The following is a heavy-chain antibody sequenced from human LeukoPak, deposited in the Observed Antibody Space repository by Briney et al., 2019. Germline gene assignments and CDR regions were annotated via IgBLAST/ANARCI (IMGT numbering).Heavy chain of an antibody. CDR2: IIPIFGTA. CDR1: GGTFSSYA. CDR3: AREGPIVVVPAALDY. J-gene: IGHJ4*02. D-gene: IGHD2-2*01. V-gene: IGHV1-69*06. Sequence: SVKVSCKASGGTFSSYAISWVRQAPGQGLEWMGGIIPIFGTANYAQKFQGRVTITADKSTSTAYMELSSLRSEDTAVYYCAREGPIVVVPAALDYWGQGTLVTVPS.